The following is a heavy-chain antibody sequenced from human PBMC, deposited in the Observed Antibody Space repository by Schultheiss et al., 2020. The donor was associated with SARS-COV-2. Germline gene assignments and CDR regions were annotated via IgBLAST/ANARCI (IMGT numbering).Heavy chain of an antibody. CDR2: ISGYNGNT. CDR1: GYTFTSYA. J-gene: IGHJ4*02. Sequence: ASVKVSCKASGYTFTSYAMHWVRQAPGQRLEWMGWISGYNGNTDYAQKFQGRVTMTTDTSTSTAFMELRSLRSDDTAVYYCARVPRSPFAAVKQWLFDYWGQGTLVTVSS. V-gene: IGHV1-18*01. D-gene: IGHD6-19*01. CDR3: ARVPRSPFAAVKQWLFDY.